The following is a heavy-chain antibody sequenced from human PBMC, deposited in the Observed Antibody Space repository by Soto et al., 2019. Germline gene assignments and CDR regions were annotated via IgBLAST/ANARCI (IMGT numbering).Heavy chain of an antibody. Sequence: LRLSCAASGSISTTTPLSWVRQAPGKGLEWVSTISGRGTNTYYADSVKGRFIISRDNLKNTVNLQMNSLGVEDTAIYYCATSFRYFDNWGQGTRVTVS. CDR3: ATSFRYFDN. D-gene: IGHD3-16*01. J-gene: IGHJ4*02. CDR2: ISGRGTNT. V-gene: IGHV3-23*01. CDR1: GSISTTTP.